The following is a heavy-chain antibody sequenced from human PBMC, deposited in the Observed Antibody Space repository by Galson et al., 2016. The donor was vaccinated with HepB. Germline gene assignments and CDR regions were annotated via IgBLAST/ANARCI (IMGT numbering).Heavy chain of an antibody. D-gene: IGHD2-15*01. CDR1: GFIFSNHA. J-gene: IGHJ3*02. V-gene: IGHV3-64*04. Sequence: SLRLSCAASGFIFSNHAMMWVRQAPGKGLEYVSSVTGDGDAAYYADSVKGRFTISRDNAKNTLYLQMNSLRAEDTAVYYCARPGYCSGSSCYVPFDIWGQGTMATVSS. CDR3: ARPGYCSGSSCYVPFDI. CDR2: VTGDGDAA.